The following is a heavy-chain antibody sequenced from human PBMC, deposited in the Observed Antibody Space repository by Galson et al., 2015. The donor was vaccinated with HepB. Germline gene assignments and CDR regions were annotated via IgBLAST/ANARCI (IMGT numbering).Heavy chain of an antibody. Sequence: SLRPSCAASGFTFSTSDFHWVRQAAGKDLEWVSAIGITSDTHYPDSVKGRFTISRENGRRSVYLQMNGLRAGDTAIYYCAGAAPGFTASHHLDHWGQGILVTVSS. J-gene: IGHJ4*02. CDR1: GFTFSTSD. D-gene: IGHD2-2*01. CDR2: IGITSDT. CDR3: AGAAPGFTASHHLDH. V-gene: IGHV3-13*04.